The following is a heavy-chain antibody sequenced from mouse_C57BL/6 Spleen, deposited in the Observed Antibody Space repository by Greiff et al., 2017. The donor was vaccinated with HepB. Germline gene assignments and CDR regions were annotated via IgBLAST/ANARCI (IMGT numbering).Heavy chain of an antibody. CDR1: GYAFSSSW. D-gene: IGHD2-2*01. CDR2: IYPGDGDT. V-gene: IGHV1-82*01. Sequence: ESGPELVKPGASVKISCKASGYAFSSSWMNWVKQRPGKGLEWIGRIYPGDGDTNYNGKFKGKATLTADKSSSTAYMQLSSLTSEDSAVYFCAPMVTTVPYAMDYWGQGTSVTVSS. J-gene: IGHJ4*01. CDR3: APMVTTVPYAMDY.